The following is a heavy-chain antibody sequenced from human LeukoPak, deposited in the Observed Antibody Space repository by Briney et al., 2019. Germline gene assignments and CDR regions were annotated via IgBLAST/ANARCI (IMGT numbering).Heavy chain of an antibody. J-gene: IGHJ5*02. CDR3: ARVARPQLGYCSSTSCGYPISNWFDP. CDR2: IYYSGST. D-gene: IGHD2-2*01. Sequence: SETLSLTCTVSGGSISSYYWSWIRQPPGKGLEWIGYIYYSGSTNYNPSLKSRVTISVDTSKNQFSLKLSSVTAADTAVYYCARVARPQLGYCSSTSCGYPISNWFDPWGQGTLVTVS. V-gene: IGHV4-59*01. CDR1: GGSISSYY.